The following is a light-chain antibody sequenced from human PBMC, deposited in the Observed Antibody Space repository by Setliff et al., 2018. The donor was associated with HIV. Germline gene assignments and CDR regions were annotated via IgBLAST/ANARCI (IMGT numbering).Light chain of an antibody. CDR1: SSDIGVSKY. V-gene: IGLV2-14*01. CDR3: SSYAITNTLP. CDR2: EVS. J-gene: IGLJ1*01. Sequence: QSVLAQPASVSGSPGQSITISCTGTSSDIGVSKYVSWYQQHPGRAPKLIIYEVSNRPSGVSNRFSGSKSGNTASLTISGLQAEDEADYYCSSYAITNTLPFGTGTKGTVL.